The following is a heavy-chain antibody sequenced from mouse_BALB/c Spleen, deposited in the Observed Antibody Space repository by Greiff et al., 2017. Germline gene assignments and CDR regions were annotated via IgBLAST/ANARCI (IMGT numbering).Heavy chain of an antibody. CDR2: INPSNGGT. CDR3: TRDGSSYRAMDY. V-gene: IGHV1S81*02. J-gene: IGHJ4*01. D-gene: IGHD1-1*01. CDR1: GYTFTSYY. Sequence: VQLQQPGAELVKPGASVKLSCKASGYTFTSYYMYWVKQRPGQGLEWIGGINPSNGGTNFNEKFKSKATLTVDKSSSTAYMQLSSLTSEDSAVYYCTRDGSSYRAMDYWGQGTSVTVSS.